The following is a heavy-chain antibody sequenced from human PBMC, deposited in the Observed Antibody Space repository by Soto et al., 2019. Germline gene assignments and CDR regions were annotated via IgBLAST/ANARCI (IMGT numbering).Heavy chain of an antibody. D-gene: IGHD4-17*01. CDR2: ISGSGGST. CDR1: GFTFSSYA. CDR3: AKGTTGWVYYYYMDV. V-gene: IGHV3-23*01. J-gene: IGHJ6*03. Sequence: PGGSLRLSCAASGFTFSSYAMSWVRQAPGKGLEWVSAISGSGGSTYYADSVKGRFTISRDNSKNTLYLQMNSLRAEDTAVYYCAKGTTGWVYYYYMDVWGKGTTVTRLL.